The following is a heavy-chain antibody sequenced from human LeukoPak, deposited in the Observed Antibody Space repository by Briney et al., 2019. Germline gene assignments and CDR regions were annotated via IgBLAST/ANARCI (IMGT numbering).Heavy chain of an antibody. CDR3: ARTTDTAMVLGIDY. Sequence: ASVKVSCKASGYTFTSYDINWVRQATGQGIEWMGRMNPNSGNTGYAQKFQGRVTMTRNTSISTAYMELSSLRSEDTAVYYCARTTDTAMVLGIDYWGQGTLVTVSS. D-gene: IGHD5-18*01. CDR1: GYTFTSYD. J-gene: IGHJ4*02. V-gene: IGHV1-8*01. CDR2: MNPNSGNT.